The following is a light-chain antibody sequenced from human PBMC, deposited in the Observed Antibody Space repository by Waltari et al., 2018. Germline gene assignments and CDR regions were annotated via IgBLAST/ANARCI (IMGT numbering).Light chain of an antibody. CDR3: QSFDSSHVV. V-gene: IGLV6-57*03. CDR1: SGNIATNY. Sequence: FMLTQPHSVSESPGKTVTISCTRSSGNIATNYVQWYQQRPGSAPTKVIYEDNQRPSGFPVRFSGATDSSSNSASLIIAGLKAEDESDYYCQSFDSSHVVFGGGTNLTVL. J-gene: IGLJ2*01. CDR2: EDN.